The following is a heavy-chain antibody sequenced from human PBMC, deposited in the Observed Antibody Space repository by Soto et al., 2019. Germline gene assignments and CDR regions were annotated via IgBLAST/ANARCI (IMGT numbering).Heavy chain of an antibody. D-gene: IGHD3-10*01. CDR1: GFTVSSNY. V-gene: IGHV3-53*01. J-gene: IGHJ6*02. CDR3: AKEGGRDYGSGLDY. CDR2: IYSGGST. Sequence: PWGSLRLSCAASGFTVSSNYMSWVRQAPGKGLEWVSVIYSGGSTYYADSVKGRFTISRHNSKNTLYLQMNSLRAEDTAVYYCAKEGGRDYGSGLDYWGQGTTVTVSS.